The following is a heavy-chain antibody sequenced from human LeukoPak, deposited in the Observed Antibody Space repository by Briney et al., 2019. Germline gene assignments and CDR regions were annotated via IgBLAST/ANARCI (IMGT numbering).Heavy chain of an antibody. D-gene: IGHD1/OR15-1a*01. V-gene: IGHV3-74*01. CDR3: AKQMRD. CDR1: GFTLSSYW. J-gene: IGHJ4*02. CDR2: INGDGSNA. Sequence: GGSPRLSCAASGFTLSSYWMHWVRQVPGKGLVWVSQINGDGSNAYYADSVKGRFTISRDNAKNTLYLQVNKLRAEDTAVYYCAKQMRDWGQGTLVTVSS.